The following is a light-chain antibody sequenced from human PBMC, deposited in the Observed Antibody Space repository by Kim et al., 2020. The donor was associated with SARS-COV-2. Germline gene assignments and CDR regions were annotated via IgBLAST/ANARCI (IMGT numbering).Light chain of an antibody. J-gene: IGLJ2*01. V-gene: IGLV2-11*01. CDR3: CSYAGSYTFVV. CDR1: SSDVGGYNC. Sequence: QSVTISCTGTSSDVGGYNCVSWYQQHPGKAPKLMIYGVSKRPSGVPDRFSGSKSGNTASLTISGLQAEDEADYYCCSYAGSYTFVVFGGGTQLTVL. CDR2: GVS.